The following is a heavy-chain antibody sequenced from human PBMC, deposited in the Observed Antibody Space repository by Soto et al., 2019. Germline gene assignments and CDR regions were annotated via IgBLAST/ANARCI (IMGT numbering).Heavy chain of an antibody. V-gene: IGHV4-30-4*01. J-gene: IGHJ4*02. D-gene: IGHD6-19*01. Sequence: SETLSLTCTVSGGSISSGDYYWSWIRQPPGKGLEWIGYIYYSGSTYYNPSLKSRVTISVDTSKNQFSLKLSSVTAADTAVYYCARDAFAVAGLDYWGQGSLVTVSS. CDR2: IYYSGST. CDR1: GGSISSGDYY. CDR3: ARDAFAVAGLDY.